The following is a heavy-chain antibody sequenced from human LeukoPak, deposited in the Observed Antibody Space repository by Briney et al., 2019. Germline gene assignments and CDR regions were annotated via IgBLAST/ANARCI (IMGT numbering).Heavy chain of an antibody. D-gene: IGHD3-22*01. J-gene: IGHJ4*02. CDR3: ARVAYYYDSSGPDY. CDR2: IYYSGST. Sequence: SETLSLTCTVSGGSISSGGYYWSWIRQHPGKGLEWIGYIYYSGSTYYNPSLKSRVTISVDTSKNQFSLELSSVTAADTAVYYCARVAYYYDSSGPDYWGQGTLVTVSS. V-gene: IGHV4-31*03. CDR1: GGSISSGGYY.